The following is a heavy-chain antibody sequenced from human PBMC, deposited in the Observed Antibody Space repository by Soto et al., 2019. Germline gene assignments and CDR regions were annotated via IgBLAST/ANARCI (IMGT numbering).Heavy chain of an antibody. D-gene: IGHD2-15*01. V-gene: IGHV3-15*07. CDR3: TTGSVEGV. CDR1: GFTFSSSW. CDR2: IKTKTEGGAT. J-gene: IGHJ6*02. Sequence: PGGSLRLSCAASGFTFSSSWMTLVRQAPGKGLEWVGRIKTKTEGGATDYAAPLKGRFTISRDDSKNTLFLQMNSLKTEDTAVYYCTTGSVEGVWGQGATVTVSS.